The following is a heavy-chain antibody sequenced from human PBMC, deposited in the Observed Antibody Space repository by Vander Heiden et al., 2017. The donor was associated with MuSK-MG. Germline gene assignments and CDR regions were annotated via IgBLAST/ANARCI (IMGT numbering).Heavy chain of an antibody. V-gene: IGHV1-18*01. CDR3: AREDDRAYYDSSGYPTFDY. D-gene: IGHD3-22*01. J-gene: IGHJ4*02. CDR1: GYPFTSYG. Sequence: QVQLVQSGAEVKKPGASVKVSCKAAGYPFTSYGISWVRQAPGQGLEWMGWISAYNGNTNYAQKLQGRVTMTTDTSTSTAYMELRSLRSDDTAVYYCAREDDRAYYDSSGYPTFDYWGQGTLVTVSS. CDR2: ISAYNGNT.